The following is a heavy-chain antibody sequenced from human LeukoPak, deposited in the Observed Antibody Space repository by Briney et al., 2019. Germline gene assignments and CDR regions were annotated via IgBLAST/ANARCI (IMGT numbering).Heavy chain of an antibody. V-gene: IGHV3-9*01. CDR2: ISWNSGKI. CDR3: TKDISVTATWYFDL. CDR1: GFIFDDYA. D-gene: IGHD2-21*02. J-gene: IGHJ2*01. Sequence: PGRSLRLSCAASGFIFDDYAMHWVRQVPGKGLEWVSGISWNSGKIGYADSVKGRFTISRDNAKNSPYLQMNSLRPEDTALYFCTKDISVTATWYFDLWGRGTLVTVSS.